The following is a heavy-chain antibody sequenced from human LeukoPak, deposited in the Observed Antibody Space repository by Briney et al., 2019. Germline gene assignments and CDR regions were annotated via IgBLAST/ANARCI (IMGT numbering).Heavy chain of an antibody. Sequence: PSETLSLTCTVSGGSISSSSYYWGWIRQPPGKGLEWIGSIYYSGSTYYNPSLKSRVTISVDTSKNQFSLKLSSVTAADTAVYYCARDSTVTTLGDYWGQGTLVTVSS. D-gene: IGHD4-17*01. CDR2: IYYSGST. CDR1: GGSISSSSYY. CDR3: ARDSTVTTLGDY. J-gene: IGHJ4*02. V-gene: IGHV4-39*07.